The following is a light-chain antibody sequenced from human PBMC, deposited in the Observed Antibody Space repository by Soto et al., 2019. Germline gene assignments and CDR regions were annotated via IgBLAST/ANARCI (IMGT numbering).Light chain of an antibody. CDR3: QQYNDWPRT. CDR1: QSVSNN. J-gene: IGKJ1*01. Sequence: EIVMTQSPATLSVSPGERATLSCRASQSVSNNLAWYQQTPGQAPRLLIYGASTRATGIPARFSGSGSGTEVTLTISSLQSEDFAVYYCQQYNDWPRTFGQGTKVEIK. CDR2: GAS. V-gene: IGKV3-15*01.